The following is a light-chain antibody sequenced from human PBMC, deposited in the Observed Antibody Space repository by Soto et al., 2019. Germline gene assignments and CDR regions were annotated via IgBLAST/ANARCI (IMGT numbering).Light chain of an antibody. V-gene: IGKV1-39*01. CDR3: QQSYSSPWT. CDR2: AAS. CDR1: QTITNY. J-gene: IGKJ1*01. Sequence: DIQMTQSPSSLSASVGDRVTITCRASQTITNYLNWYQQKPGKAPKLLIYAASTLLSGVPSRFSGGGSGTDFTLTIDSLQPEDFATYYCQQSYSSPWTFGQATKVEIK.